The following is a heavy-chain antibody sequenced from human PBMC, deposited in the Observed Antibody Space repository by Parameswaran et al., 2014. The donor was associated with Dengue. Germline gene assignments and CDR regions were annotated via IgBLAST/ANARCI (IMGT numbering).Heavy chain of an antibody. V-gene: IGHV3-48*03. CDR3: ARGDRFDY. Sequence: VRRCPGKGLEWVSYISSSGSTTYYADSVKGRFTISRDNAKNSLYLQMNSLRAEDTSVYYCARGDRFDYWGQGTLVTVSS. J-gene: IGHJ4*02. CDR2: ISSSGSTT.